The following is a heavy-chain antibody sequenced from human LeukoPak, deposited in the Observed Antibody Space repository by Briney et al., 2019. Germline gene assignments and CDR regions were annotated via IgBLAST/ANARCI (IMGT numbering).Heavy chain of an antibody. CDR3: AKGSQVVITSPFNY. CDR1: GFTFDDYA. V-gene: IGHV3-9*01. Sequence: GGSLRLSCAASGFTFDDYAMHWVRQAPGKGLEWVSGINWNSGSIGYADSVKGRFTISRDNAKNSLYLQMNSLRAEDTALYYCAKGSQVVITSPFNYWGQGTLVTVSS. D-gene: IGHD3-22*01. J-gene: IGHJ4*02. CDR2: INWNSGSI.